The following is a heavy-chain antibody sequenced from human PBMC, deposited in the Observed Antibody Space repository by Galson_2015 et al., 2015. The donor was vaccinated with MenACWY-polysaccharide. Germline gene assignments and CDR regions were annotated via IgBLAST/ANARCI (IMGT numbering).Heavy chain of an antibody. V-gene: IGHV3-7*01. CDR3: ARDGGRTIGTTQRGY. J-gene: IGHJ4*02. CDR2: INQYGSEK. D-gene: IGHD1-1*01. Sequence: SLRLSCAASGFTSNDFWLSWVRQAPGKGLEWVANINQYGSEKYYVDSVKGRFTISRDNAKNSLYLQMNSLRAEDTAVCYCARDGGRTIGTTQRGYWGQGTLVTVSS. CDR1: GFTSNDFW.